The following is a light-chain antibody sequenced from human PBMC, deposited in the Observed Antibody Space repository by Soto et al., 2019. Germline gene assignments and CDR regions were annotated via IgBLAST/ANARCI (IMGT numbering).Light chain of an antibody. V-gene: IGKV1-33*01. CDR2: DAS. J-gene: IGKJ5*01. Sequence: DIQMTQSPSSLSASVTDRVTITCRASHNIRGYLNWYQQKPGKAPKLLIYDASNLETGVPSRFSGSGSGTDFTFTISSLQPEDIATYYCQQYDNLPTFGQGTRLEIK. CDR1: HNIRGY. CDR3: QQYDNLPT.